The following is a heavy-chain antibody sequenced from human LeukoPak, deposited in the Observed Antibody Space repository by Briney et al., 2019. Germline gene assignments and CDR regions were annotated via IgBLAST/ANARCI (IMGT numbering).Heavy chain of an antibody. V-gene: IGHV1-2*02. D-gene: IGHD2-8*02. CDR3: ARGNVECIGDICYKRGNWFDP. CDR1: GYTFIGNY. J-gene: IGHJ5*02. Sequence: ASVKVSFKASGYTFIGNYIHWERQAPGQGLEWMGWINPKNAATSSARKFQGRVTMTRDTSIGTAYMELSRLRSDDTVVYYCARGNVECIGDICYKRGNWFDPWGQGTLVTVSS. CDR2: INPKNAAT.